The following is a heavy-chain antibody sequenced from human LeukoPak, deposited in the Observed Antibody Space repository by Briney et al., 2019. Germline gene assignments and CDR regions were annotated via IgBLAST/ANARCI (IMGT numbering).Heavy chain of an antibody. V-gene: IGHV1-8*01. Sequence: GASVKVSCKASGYTFTSYDINWVRQATGQGLEWMGWMNPNSGNTGYAQKFQGRVTMTRDTSISTAYMELSRLRSDDTAVYYCARVKSAKGKAAADGLGYWGQGTLVTVSS. CDR1: GYTFTSYD. CDR3: ARVKSAKGKAAADGLGY. CDR2: MNPNSGNT. J-gene: IGHJ4*02. D-gene: IGHD6-13*01.